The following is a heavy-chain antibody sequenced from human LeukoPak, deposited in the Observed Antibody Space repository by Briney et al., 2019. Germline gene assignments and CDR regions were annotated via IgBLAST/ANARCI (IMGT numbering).Heavy chain of an antibody. V-gene: IGHV1-2*02. CDR1: GYTVTGYY. CDR3: ARNIWFGEPADAFDI. D-gene: IGHD3-10*01. J-gene: IGHJ3*02. CDR2: INPNSGGT. Sequence: ASVKVSCKAAGYTVTGYYMHSVRQAPGQQLEGMGWINPNSGGTTYAQKFQGRVTMTSDTYINTAYMDLSRLRSDDTAVYYCARNIWFGEPADAFDIWGQGTMVTVSS.